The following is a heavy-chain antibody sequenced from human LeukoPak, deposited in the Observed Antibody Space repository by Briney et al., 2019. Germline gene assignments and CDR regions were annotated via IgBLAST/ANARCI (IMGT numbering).Heavy chain of an antibody. Sequence: PSETLSLTCTVSGGSLSSYYWSWIRQPPGKGLEWIGYIYYSGNTNYNPSLKSRVTISVDTSKNQFSLKLSSVTAADTAVYYCAKDICSSTGCHEFDYWGQGTLVTVSS. V-gene: IGHV4-59*01. D-gene: IGHD2-2*01. CDR2: IYYSGNT. J-gene: IGHJ4*02. CDR3: AKDICSSTGCHEFDY. CDR1: GGSLSSYY.